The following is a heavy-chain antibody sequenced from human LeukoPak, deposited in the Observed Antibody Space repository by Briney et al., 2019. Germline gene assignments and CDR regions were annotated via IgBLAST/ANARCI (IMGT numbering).Heavy chain of an antibody. Sequence: GASVTVSCKASGGTFSSYAISWVRQAPGQGLEWMGGIIPIFGTANYAQKFQGRVTITADESTSTAYMELSSLRSEDTAVYYCARARYGDYVPFDYWGQGTLVTVSS. V-gene: IGHV1-69*13. CDR1: GGTFSSYA. CDR2: IIPIFGTA. D-gene: IGHD4-17*01. J-gene: IGHJ4*02. CDR3: ARARYGDYVPFDY.